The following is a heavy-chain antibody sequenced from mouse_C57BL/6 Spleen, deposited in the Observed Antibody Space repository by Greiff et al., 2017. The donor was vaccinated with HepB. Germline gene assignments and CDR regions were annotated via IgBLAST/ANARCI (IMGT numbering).Heavy chain of an antibody. CDR1: GYAFSSYW. CDR2: IYPGDGGT. V-gene: IGHV1-80*01. J-gene: IGHJ2*01. CDR3: SREGTTVVATWYFDD. D-gene: IGHD1-1*01. Sequence: VQLQQSGAELVKPGASVKISCKASGYAFSSYWMNWVKQRPRKGLEWIGQIYPGDGGTNYNGKFKGKATLTADKSSSTAYMQLRSLTSEDSAVYFFSREGTTVVATWYFDDWGQGTTLTVSS.